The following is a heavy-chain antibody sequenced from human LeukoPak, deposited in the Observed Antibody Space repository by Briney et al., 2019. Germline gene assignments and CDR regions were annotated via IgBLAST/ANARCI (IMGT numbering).Heavy chain of an antibody. CDR3: AKDKDWKSVSNFDY. Sequence: ASVKVSCKASGGTFSSYAISWVRQAPGQGLEWMGGIIPIFGTANYAQKFQGRVTITADESTSTAYMELSSLRSEDTAVYYCAKDKDWKSVSNFDYWGQGTLVTVSS. CDR2: IIPIFGTA. V-gene: IGHV1-69*13. CDR1: GGTFSSYA. J-gene: IGHJ4*02. D-gene: IGHD1-1*01.